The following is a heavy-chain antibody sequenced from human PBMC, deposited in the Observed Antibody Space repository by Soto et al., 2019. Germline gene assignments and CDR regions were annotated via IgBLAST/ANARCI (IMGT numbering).Heavy chain of an antibody. CDR1: GYSFTTYG. CDR2: ISTDKGNT. CDR3: ARDRDWNLDY. D-gene: IGHD2-21*02. Sequence: ASVKVSCKASGYSFTTYGMTWVRQAPGQGLEWMGWISTDKGNTKYAQNFQSRATLTTDTSTSTAYMELRSLRSDDTAVYYCARDRDWNLDYWGQGTLVTVS. J-gene: IGHJ4*02. V-gene: IGHV1-18*01.